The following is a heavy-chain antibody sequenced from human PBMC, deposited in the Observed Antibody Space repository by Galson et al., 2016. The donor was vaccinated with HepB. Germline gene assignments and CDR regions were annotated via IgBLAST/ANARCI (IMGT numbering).Heavy chain of an antibody. V-gene: IGHV3-33*01. CDR1: GFTFSSYG. Sequence: SLRLSCAASGFTFSSYGMHWVRQAPGKGLEWVALIWYDGRYKFYGDSVKGRFTISRDNSMNRLYLQMNSLRAEDTAVYYCVRDPYHGGMDVWGKGTTVTVSS. D-gene: IGHD1-14*01. CDR2: IWYDGRYK. J-gene: IGHJ6*04. CDR3: VRDPYHGGMDV.